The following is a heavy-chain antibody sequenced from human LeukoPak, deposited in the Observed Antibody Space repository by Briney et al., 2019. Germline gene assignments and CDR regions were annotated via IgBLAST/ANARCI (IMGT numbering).Heavy chain of an antibody. J-gene: IGHJ4*02. V-gene: IGHV3-21*01. CDR3: AREVSEGFDF. CDR2: FGTRSTSV. Sequence: GGSLRLSCAASGFTFSSYSMNWVRQAPGKGLEWVSSFGTRSTSVYHAGSVKGRSAISRDNAKNSLYLQMNSLRAEDTALYYCAREVSEGFDFWGQGTLVTVSS. CDR1: GFTFSSYS. D-gene: IGHD3-22*01.